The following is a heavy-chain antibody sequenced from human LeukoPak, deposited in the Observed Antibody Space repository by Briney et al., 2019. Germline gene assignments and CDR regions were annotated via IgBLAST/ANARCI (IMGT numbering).Heavy chain of an antibody. V-gene: IGHV1-2*06. Sequence: GASVKVSCKASGYTFTGYYIHWVRQAPGQGLEWMGRFNPNSGGTNYAQKFQDRVTMTRDTSIRTAYMELSRLRSDDTAVYYCARGASSGNSNWFDPWGQGTLVTVSS. D-gene: IGHD4-23*01. CDR3: ARGASSGNSNWFDP. CDR1: GYTFTGYY. J-gene: IGHJ5*02. CDR2: FNPNSGGT.